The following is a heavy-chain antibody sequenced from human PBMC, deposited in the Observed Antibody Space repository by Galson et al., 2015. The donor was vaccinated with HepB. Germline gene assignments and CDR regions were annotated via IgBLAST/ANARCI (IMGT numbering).Heavy chain of an antibody. CDR1: GFTFSAYG. J-gene: IGHJ4*02. D-gene: IGHD6-13*01. CDR3: AKDRGRWQQLDDS. Sequence: SLRLSCAASGFTFSAYGMHWVRQAPGKGLEWVAIISYDGSNKYYADSVKGRFTISRDNSRNTVSLQMNSLRVEDTAVYYCAKDRGRWQQLDDSWGQGTLVTVSS. V-gene: IGHV3-30*18. CDR2: ISYDGSNK.